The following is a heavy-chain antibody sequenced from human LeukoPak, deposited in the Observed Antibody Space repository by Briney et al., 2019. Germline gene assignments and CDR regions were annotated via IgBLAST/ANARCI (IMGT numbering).Heavy chain of an antibody. CDR1: GGSFSVYY. Sequence: SETLSLTFAVYGGSFSVYYWSWIRQPPGKGLEWIGEINHSGSTNYNPSLKSRVTISVDTSKNQFSLKLSSVTAADTAVYYCARRKTYYDSSGYYWAFDYWGQGTLVTVSS. J-gene: IGHJ4*02. CDR3: ARRKTYYDSSGYYWAFDY. D-gene: IGHD3-22*01. CDR2: INHSGST. V-gene: IGHV4-34*01.